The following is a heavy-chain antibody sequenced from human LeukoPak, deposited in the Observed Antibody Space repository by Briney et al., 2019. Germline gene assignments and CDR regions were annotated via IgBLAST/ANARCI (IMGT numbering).Heavy chain of an antibody. CDR3: ARGGKLFENYYYYYGMDV. CDR1: GGTFSSYA. Sequence: SVKVSCKASGGTFSSYAISWVRQAPGQGLEWMGRIIPIFGIANYAQKFQGRVTITADKSTSTAYMELSSLRSEDTAVYYCARGGKLFENYYYYYGMDVWAKGPRSPSP. D-gene: IGHD3-10*01. CDR2: IIPIFGIA. J-gene: IGHJ6*02. V-gene: IGHV1-69*04.